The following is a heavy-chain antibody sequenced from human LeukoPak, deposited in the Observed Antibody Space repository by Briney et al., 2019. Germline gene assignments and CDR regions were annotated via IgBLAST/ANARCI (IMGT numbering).Heavy chain of an antibody. CDR1: GYTFTSYY. J-gene: IGHJ5*02. CDR2: INPSGGST. Sequence: ASVKVSCKASGYTFTSYYMHWVRQAPGQGLEWMGIINPSGGSTSYAQKFQGRVTMTRDMSTSTVYMELSSLRSEDMAVYYCARDGAHYYDSSGEIGWFDPWGQGTLVTVSS. V-gene: IGHV1-46*01. D-gene: IGHD3-22*01. CDR3: ARDGAHYYDSSGEIGWFDP.